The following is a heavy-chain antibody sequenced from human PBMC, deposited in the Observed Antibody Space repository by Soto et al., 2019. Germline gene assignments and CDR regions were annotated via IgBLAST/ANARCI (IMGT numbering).Heavy chain of an antibody. V-gene: IGHV1-3*01. CDR2: INAGNGNT. Sequence: QVQLVQSGAEVKKPGASVKVSCKASGYTFTSYAMHWVRQAPGQRLEWMGWINAGNGNTKYSQKLQGRVTITRDTSASTAYMELSSLRSEDTAVYYCARDRPPTYYDFWSGYSDYYYYMDVWGKGTTVTVSS. D-gene: IGHD3-3*01. J-gene: IGHJ6*03. CDR3: ARDRPPTYYDFWSGYSDYYYYMDV. CDR1: GYTFTSYA.